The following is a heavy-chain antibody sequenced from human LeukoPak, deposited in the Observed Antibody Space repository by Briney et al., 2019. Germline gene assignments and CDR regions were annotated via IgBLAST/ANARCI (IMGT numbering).Heavy chain of an antibody. CDR2: IYYSGSP. CDR3: ARQAIAVAGPYFDY. V-gene: IGHV4-59*08. Sequence: SEPLSLPLPVSGGSISSYYWSWIRPPPGKGLEWIGYIYYSGSPNYNTSLKSRFAISVDTSKNQFSLKLSSVTAADTAVYYCARQAIAVAGPYFDYWGQGTLVTVSS. CDR1: GGSISSYY. D-gene: IGHD6-19*01. J-gene: IGHJ4*02.